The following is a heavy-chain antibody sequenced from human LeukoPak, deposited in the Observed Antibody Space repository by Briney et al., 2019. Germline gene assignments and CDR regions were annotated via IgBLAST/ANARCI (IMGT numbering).Heavy chain of an antibody. CDR3: AREYCSSTSCSSDAFDI. CDR2: IYSGGST. CDR1: GFTVSRNY. J-gene: IGHJ3*02. V-gene: IGHV3-66*02. Sequence: GGSLRLSCAASGFTVSRNYMSWVRQAPGKGLEWVLIIYSGGSTYYAGSVKGRFTISRDNSKNILYLQMNSLRAEDTAVYCCAREYCSSTSCSSDAFDIWGQGKMVTVSS. D-gene: IGHD2-2*01.